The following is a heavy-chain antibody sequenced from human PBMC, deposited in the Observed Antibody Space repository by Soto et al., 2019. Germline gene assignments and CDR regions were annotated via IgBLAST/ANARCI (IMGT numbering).Heavy chain of an antibody. V-gene: IGHV2-5*02. CDR3: AHIGLYSSGWPANFDY. J-gene: IGHJ4*02. D-gene: IGHD6-19*01. Sequence: QITLKESGPTLVKPTQTLTLTCTFSGFSLSTSDVGVGWIRQPPGKALEWLALIYWDDDKTYSPSLRSRLTITKDTSKNQGVLTMANMDPVDTATYYGAHIGLYSSGWPANFDYWGQGTLVTVS. CDR2: IYWDDDK. CDR1: GFSLSTSDVG.